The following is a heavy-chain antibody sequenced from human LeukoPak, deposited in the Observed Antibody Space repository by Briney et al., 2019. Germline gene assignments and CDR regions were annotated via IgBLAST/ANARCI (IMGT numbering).Heavy chain of an antibody. Sequence: SETLSLTCTVSGGSISSSSYYWGWIRQPPGKGLEWIGSIYYSGSTYYNPSLKSRVTISVDTSKNQFSLKLSSVTAADTAVYYCAREVGYPAREYFQHWGQGTLVTVSS. CDR3: AREVGYPAREYFQH. CDR1: GGSISSSSYY. D-gene: IGHD6-13*01. V-gene: IGHV4-39*07. CDR2: IYYSGST. J-gene: IGHJ1*01.